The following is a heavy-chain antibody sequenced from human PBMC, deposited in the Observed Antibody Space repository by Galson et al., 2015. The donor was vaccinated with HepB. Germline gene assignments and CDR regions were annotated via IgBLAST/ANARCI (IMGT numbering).Heavy chain of an antibody. CDR1: GSTFSIYR. CDR3: ARDLGYCSSVSCDAFGV. V-gene: IGHV3-74*01. D-gene: IGHD2-2*01. CDR2: INSDGSST. J-gene: IGHJ3*01. Sequence: SLRLSCAASGSTFSIYRMHWVRQVPGKGLVWVSRINSDGSSTKYADSVKGRFTISRDNAKNTLYLQMNSLRTEDTAVYYCARDLGYCSSVSCDAFGVWGQGTMVTVSS.